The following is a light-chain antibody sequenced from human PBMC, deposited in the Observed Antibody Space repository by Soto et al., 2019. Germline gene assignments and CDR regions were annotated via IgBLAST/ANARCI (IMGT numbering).Light chain of an antibody. CDR3: QQFGSSVT. J-gene: IGKJ5*01. V-gene: IGKV3-20*01. CDR2: RTS. CDR1: QSVSSTY. Sequence: EIVLTQSPGPLSLSPGERATLSCRASQSVSSTYSAWYQQKPGQAPRLLIYRTSTRATGIPDRFSGSGSGTDFTLTISRLEPEDFAVYYCQQFGSSVTFGQGTRLE.